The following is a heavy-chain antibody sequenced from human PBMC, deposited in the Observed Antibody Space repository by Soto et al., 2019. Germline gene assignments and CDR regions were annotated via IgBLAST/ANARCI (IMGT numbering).Heavy chain of an antibody. CDR2: INPNSGGT. J-gene: IGHJ6*02. V-gene: IGHV1-2*02. CDR1: GYTFTGYY. CDR3: ARYCSSTRCYYYYYGMDV. Sequence: ASVKVSCKASGYTFTGYYMHWVRQAPGQGLEWMGWINPNSGGTNYAQKFQGRVTMTRDTSISTAYMELSRLRSDDTAVYYCARYCSSTRCYYYYYGMDVWGQGTTGTVSS. D-gene: IGHD2-2*01.